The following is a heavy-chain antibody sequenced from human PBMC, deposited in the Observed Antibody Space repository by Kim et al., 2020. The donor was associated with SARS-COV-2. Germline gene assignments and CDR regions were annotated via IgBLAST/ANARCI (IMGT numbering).Heavy chain of an antibody. Sequence: KGRFTISRDNSKNTLYLQMNSLRAEDTAVYYCARDALPEDTAMASRYFDYWGQGTLVTVSS. CDR3: ARDALPEDTAMASRYFDY. V-gene: IGHV3-30*07. D-gene: IGHD5-18*01. J-gene: IGHJ4*02.